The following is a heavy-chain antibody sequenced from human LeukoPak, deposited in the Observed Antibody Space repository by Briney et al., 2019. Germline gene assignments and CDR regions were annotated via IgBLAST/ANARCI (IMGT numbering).Heavy chain of an antibody. J-gene: IGHJ4*02. CDR3: ARLRGAMTPVTSDFDY. D-gene: IGHD4-17*01. CDR2: GFYSGSA. V-gene: IGHV4-39*01. Sequence: SETLSLTCTVSGGSISGSSYYWAWIRQPPGKGLEWIGSGFYSGSAYYNPSLKSRVTISVDTSKNQFSLKLSSLTAADTAVYYCARLRGAMTPVTSDFDYWGQGTLVTVSS. CDR1: GGSISGSSYY.